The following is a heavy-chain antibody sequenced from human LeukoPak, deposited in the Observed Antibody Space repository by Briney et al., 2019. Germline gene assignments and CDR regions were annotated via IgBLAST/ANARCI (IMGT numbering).Heavy chain of an antibody. CDR1: GGSFSGYY. CDR3: ARGPRCSGGSCYSVRVDP. V-gene: IGHV4-34*01. CDR2: INHSGST. J-gene: IGHJ5*02. Sequence: SETLPLTCAVYGGSFSGYYWSWIRQPPGKGLEWIWVINHSGSTNYNPSLKSRVTISVDTSKNQFSLKLSSVTAADTAVYYCARGPRCSGGSCYSVRVDPWGQGTLVTVSS. D-gene: IGHD2-15*01.